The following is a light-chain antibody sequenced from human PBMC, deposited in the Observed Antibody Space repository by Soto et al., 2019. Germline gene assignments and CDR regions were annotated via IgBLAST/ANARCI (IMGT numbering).Light chain of an antibody. CDR2: DAS. J-gene: IGKJ2*01. CDR3: QQYNNYFT. V-gene: IGKV1-5*01. Sequence: DIQMTQSPSTLSASVGDRVTITCRASQSISSWLAWYQQKPGKAPKLLIYDASSLESGVPSRFSGSGSGTEFTITISRLQPDDFANYYCQQYNNYFTFCPGTKLEIK. CDR1: QSISSW.